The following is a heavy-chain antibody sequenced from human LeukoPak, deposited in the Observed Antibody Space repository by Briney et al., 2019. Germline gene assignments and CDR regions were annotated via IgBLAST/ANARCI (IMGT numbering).Heavy chain of an antibody. Sequence: PSETLSLTCTVSGGSISSSSYYWGWIRQPPGKGLEWIGSIYYSGSTYYNPSLKSRVTISVDTSKNQFSLKLSSVTAADTAVYYCARLRWTGFDYWGQGTLVTVSS. D-gene: IGHD1-1*01. CDR2: IYYSGST. CDR3: ARLRWTGFDY. CDR1: GGSISSSSYY. J-gene: IGHJ4*02. V-gene: IGHV4-39*01.